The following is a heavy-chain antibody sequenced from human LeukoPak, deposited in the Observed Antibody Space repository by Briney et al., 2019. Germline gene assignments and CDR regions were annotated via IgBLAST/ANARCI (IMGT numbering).Heavy chain of an antibody. CDR3: ARATRYNWNYFNAFDI. CDR2: IIPIFGTA. V-gene: IGHV1-69*05. D-gene: IGHD1-7*01. Sequence: SVKVPCKASGGTFSSYAISWVRQAPGQGLEWMGGIIPIFGTANYAQKFQGRVTITTDESTSTAYMELSSLRSEDTAVYYCARATRYNWNYFNAFDIWGQGTMVTVSS. CDR1: GGTFSSYA. J-gene: IGHJ3*02.